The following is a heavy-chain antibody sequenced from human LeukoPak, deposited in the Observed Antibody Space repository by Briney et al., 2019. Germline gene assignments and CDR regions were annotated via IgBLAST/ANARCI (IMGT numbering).Heavy chain of an antibody. CDR2: ISACNGNT. V-gene: IGHV1-18*01. CDR1: GYTFTSYG. J-gene: IGHJ5*02. D-gene: IGHD2-2*02. CDR3: ARDVVVPAAIPTFFGVEP. Sequence: ASVKVSCKASGYTFTSYGISWVRQAPGQGLEWMGWISACNGNTNYAQKLQGRVTMTTDTSTSTAYMELRSLRSDDTAVYYCARDVVVPAAIPTFFGVEPWGQGTLVTVSS.